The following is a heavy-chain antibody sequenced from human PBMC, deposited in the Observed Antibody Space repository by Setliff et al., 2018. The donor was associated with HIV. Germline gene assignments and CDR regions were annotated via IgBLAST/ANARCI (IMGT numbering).Heavy chain of an antibody. Sequence: SVKVSCKAPGDTFSTSALSWVRQAPGQGLEWMGGIIPVFRMTDYAEKFQGRLIISADPSTNTACMELSSLRSEDTAVYYCARDLASKAFDYWGPGTLVTVSS. V-gene: IGHV1-69*10. CDR3: ARDLASKAFDY. CDR1: GDTFSTSA. J-gene: IGHJ4*02. CDR2: IIPVFRMT.